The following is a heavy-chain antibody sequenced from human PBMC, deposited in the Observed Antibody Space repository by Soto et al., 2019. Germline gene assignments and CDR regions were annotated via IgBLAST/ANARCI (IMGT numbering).Heavy chain of an antibody. D-gene: IGHD3-16*02. CDR1: GFTFSSYG. J-gene: IGHJ4*02. CDR3: AKDGYSLIGSMITFGGVIVRTNYFDY. Sequence: GGSLRLSCAASGFTFSSYGMHWVRQAPGKGLEWVAVISYDGSNKYYADSVKGRFTISRDNSKNTLYLQMNSLRAEDTAVYYCAKDGYSLIGSMITFGGVIVRTNYFDYWGQGTLVTVSS. CDR2: ISYDGSNK. V-gene: IGHV3-30*18.